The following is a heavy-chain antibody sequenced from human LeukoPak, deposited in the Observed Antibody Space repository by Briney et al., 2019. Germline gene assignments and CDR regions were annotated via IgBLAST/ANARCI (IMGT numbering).Heavy chain of an antibody. Sequence: GGSLRLSCAASGFTFSSYGMHWVRQAPGKGLEWVAIISYEGSNKYYADSVKGRFTISRGNSKNTLYLQMNSLRAEDTAVYYCAKVTGYSYGLTYFYYGMDAWGQGTTVTVSS. CDR3: AKVTGYSYGLTYFYYGMDA. CDR1: GFTFSSYG. V-gene: IGHV3-30*18. J-gene: IGHJ6*02. CDR2: ISYEGSNK. D-gene: IGHD5-18*01.